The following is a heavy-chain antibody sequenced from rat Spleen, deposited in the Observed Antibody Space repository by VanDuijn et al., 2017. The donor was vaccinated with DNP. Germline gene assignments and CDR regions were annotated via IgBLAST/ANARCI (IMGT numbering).Heavy chain of an antibody. Sequence: VQLKESGPGLVQPSQTLSLTCTVSGFSLTSYGVSWVRQAPTKGLEWVATISYDGGITYYRDSVRGRFTISRDNAKSTLYLQMDSLRSEDTATYYCATHDWTSWGQGVMVTVSS. CDR2: ISYDGGIT. CDR1: GFSLTSYG. J-gene: IGHJ2*01. V-gene: IGHV5-29*01. CDR3: ATHDWTS.